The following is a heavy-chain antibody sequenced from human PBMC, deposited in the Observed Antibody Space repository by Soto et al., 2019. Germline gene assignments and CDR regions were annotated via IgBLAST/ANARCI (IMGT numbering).Heavy chain of an antibody. V-gene: IGHV3-66*01. J-gene: IGHJ6*02. CDR1: GFTVSNNY. CDR3: AGGQTIRPVYHSDHGMDV. Sequence: GGSLRLSCVASGFTVSNNYMTWVRQAPGKGLEWVSNMYSGGGTYYTDSVKGRFTISRGNSKNTLYLQMNSLGTEDTAVYFCAGGQTIRPVYHSDHGMDVWGQGTTVTVSS. CDR2: MYSGGGT.